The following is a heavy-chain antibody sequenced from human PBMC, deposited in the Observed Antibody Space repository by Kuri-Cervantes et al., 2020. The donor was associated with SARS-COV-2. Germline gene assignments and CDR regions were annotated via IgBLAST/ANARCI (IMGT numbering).Heavy chain of an antibody. CDR3: ARDLGVVVPAIDYGMDV. CDR1: GFTFRSYA. CDR2: ISYDGSNK. V-gene: IGHV3-30-3*01. Sequence: GESLKISCAASGFTFRSYAMYWVRQAPGKGLEWVAVISYDGSNKYYADSVKGRFTISRDNSKNTLYLQMNSLRAEDTAVYYCARDLGVVVPAIDYGMDVWGQGTTVTVSS. D-gene: IGHD2-2*01. J-gene: IGHJ6*02.